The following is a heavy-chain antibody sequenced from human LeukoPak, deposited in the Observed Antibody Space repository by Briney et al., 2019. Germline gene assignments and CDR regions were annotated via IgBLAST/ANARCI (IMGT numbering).Heavy chain of an antibody. Sequence: PGGSLRLSCAASGFTFSSYGMHWVRQAPGKGLEWVAVMSYDGSNKDYADSVKGRFTISRDNYKNTLYVQMNSLRAEDTAVYYCAKDSSGGWLRSYYFDYWGQGTLVTVSS. J-gene: IGHJ4*02. D-gene: IGHD5-24*01. CDR3: AKDSSGGWLRSYYFDY. CDR1: GFTFSSYG. CDR2: MSYDGSNK. V-gene: IGHV3-30*18.